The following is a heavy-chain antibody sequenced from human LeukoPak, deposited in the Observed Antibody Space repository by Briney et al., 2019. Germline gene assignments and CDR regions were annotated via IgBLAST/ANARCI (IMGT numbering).Heavy chain of an antibody. J-gene: IGHJ4*02. Sequence: SETLSLTCTVSGDSISRYYWSWIRQPPGKGLEWIGYIFYSGSTNYNPSLESRVTISVDTSKNQFSLKLSSVTAADTAVYYCARTVLNVVGATPYFDYWGQGTLVTVSS. CDR1: GDSISRYY. D-gene: IGHD1-26*01. V-gene: IGHV4-59*01. CDR3: ARTVLNVVGATPYFDY. CDR2: IFYSGST.